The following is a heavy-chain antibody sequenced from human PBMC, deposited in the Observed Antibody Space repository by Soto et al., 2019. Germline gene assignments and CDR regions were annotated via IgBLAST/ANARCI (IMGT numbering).Heavy chain of an antibody. D-gene: IGHD5-18*01. CDR2: IIPILGIA. CDR3: ARPSTAMVSRVYGMDV. CDR1: GGPFSSYT. J-gene: IGHJ6*02. V-gene: IGHV1-69*02. Sequence: QVQLVQSGAEVKKPGSSVKVSWKASGGPFSSYTISRVRQAPGQGLEWMGRIIPILGIANYAQKFQGRVTITADKSTSRAYMALSILRSEDTAVYYCARPSTAMVSRVYGMDVWGQGTTVTVSS.